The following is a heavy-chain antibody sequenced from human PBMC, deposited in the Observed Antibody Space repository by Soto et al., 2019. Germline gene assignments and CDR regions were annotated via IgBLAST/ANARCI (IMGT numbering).Heavy chain of an antibody. J-gene: IGHJ4*02. V-gene: IGHV1-69*01. CDR1: GGTFSSYA. D-gene: IGHD1-26*01. CDR2: IIPIFGTA. Sequence: QVQLVQSGAEVKKPGSSVRVSCKASGGTFSSYAISWVRQAPGQGLEWMGGIIPIFGTANYAQKFQGRVTITADESTSTAYMELSSLRSEDTAVYYCARDMRWAYSGSYSLWDWGQGTLVTVSS. CDR3: ARDMRWAYSGSYSLWD.